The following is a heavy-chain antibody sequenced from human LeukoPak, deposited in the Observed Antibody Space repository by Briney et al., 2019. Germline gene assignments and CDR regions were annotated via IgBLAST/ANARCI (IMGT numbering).Heavy chain of an antibody. CDR3: AKDLSITTVAGKGYFDY. CDR1: GFTFNNYA. J-gene: IGHJ4*02. Sequence: GGSLRLSCAASGFTFNNYAMTWVRLAPGKGLEWVSAISGGGGSTYYADSVKGRFTISRDNSKNTLYLQMNSLRAEDTAIYHCAKDLSITTVAGKGYFDYWGQGTLVTVSS. D-gene: IGHD6-19*01. V-gene: IGHV3-23*01. CDR2: ISGGGGST.